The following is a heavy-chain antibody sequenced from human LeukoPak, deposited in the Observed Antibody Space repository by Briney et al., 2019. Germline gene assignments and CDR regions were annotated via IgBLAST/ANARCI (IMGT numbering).Heavy chain of an antibody. D-gene: IGHD1-26*01. CDR3: ARDWNGSPAYDTFDF. CDR2: IGYDGSKE. Sequence: GGSLRLSCAVSGLTFSAYGMHWVRQVPGKGLEWVAVIGYDGSKEYYLDAVKGRFTISRDNSKNTLFLQMNSLRVDDTAVYYCARDWNGSPAYDTFDFWGQGTMVTVSS. J-gene: IGHJ3*01. CDR1: GLTFSAYG. V-gene: IGHV3-33*01.